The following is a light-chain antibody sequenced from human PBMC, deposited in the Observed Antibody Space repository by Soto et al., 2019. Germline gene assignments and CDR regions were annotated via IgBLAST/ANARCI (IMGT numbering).Light chain of an antibody. CDR1: QSVSSSY. CDR3: QQYTT. Sequence: EIVLTQSPGTLSLSPGERATLSCRSSQSVSSSYLAWYQQKPGQAPRLLIYGASSRAPGIPDRFSGSGSGTDFTLTISRLEPEEFAVYYCQQYTTFGQGTKVDIK. CDR2: GAS. V-gene: IGKV3-20*01. J-gene: IGKJ1*01.